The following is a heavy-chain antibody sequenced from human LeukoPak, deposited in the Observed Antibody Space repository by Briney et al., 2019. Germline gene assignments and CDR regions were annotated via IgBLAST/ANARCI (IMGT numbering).Heavy chain of an antibody. CDR2: ISYDGSNK. D-gene: IGHD5-24*01. Sequence: GGSLRLSCAASGFTFSSYGMHWVRQAPGKGLEWVAVISYDGSNKYYADSVKGRFTISRDNSKNTLYLQMNSLRAEDTAVYYCAKPLRRDGYNSPFGYWGQGTLVTVSS. CDR3: AKPLRRDGYNSPFGY. J-gene: IGHJ4*02. CDR1: GFTFSSYG. V-gene: IGHV3-30*18.